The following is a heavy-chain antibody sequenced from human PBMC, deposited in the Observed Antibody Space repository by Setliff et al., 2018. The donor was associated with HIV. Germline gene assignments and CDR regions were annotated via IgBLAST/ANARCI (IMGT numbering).Heavy chain of an antibody. V-gene: IGHV4-30-4*08. CDR3: ARTEWARTSYYYYYGMNV. D-gene: IGHD1-1*01. Sequence: PSETLSLTCTVSGGSISSGDYYWSWIRQPPGKGLEWIGYIYYSGSTYYNPSLQSRGTRSVETSKNQFSLKLSSVTAADTAVYYCARTEWARTSYYYYYGMNVCGQGTTVTVSS. J-gene: IGHJ6*02. CDR2: IYYSGST. CDR1: GGSISSGDYY.